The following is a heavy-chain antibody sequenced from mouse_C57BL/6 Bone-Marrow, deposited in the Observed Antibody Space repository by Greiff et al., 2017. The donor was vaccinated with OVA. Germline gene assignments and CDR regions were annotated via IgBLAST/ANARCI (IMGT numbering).Heavy chain of an antibody. CDR2: ISDGGSYT. J-gene: IGHJ1*03. CDR1: GFTFSSYA. Sequence: DVMLVESGGGLVKPGGSLKLSCAASGFTFSSYAMSWVRQTPEKRLEWVATISDGGSYTYYPDNVKGRFTISRDNAKNNLYLQMSHLKSEDTAMYYCAREGIARGYFDVWGTGTTVTVSS. CDR3: AREGIARGYFDV. V-gene: IGHV5-4*01.